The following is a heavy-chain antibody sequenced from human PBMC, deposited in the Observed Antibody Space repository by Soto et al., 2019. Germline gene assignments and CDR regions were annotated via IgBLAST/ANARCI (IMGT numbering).Heavy chain of an antibody. Sequence: ASVKVSCKASGYTFTGYYMHWVRQAPGQGLEWMGWINPNSGGTNYAQKFQGWVTMTRDTSISTAYMELSRLRSDDTAVCYCARDVLAAAAATFGMDVWGQGTTVTVSS. CDR1: GYTFTGYY. D-gene: IGHD6-13*01. CDR2: INPNSGGT. CDR3: ARDVLAAAAATFGMDV. J-gene: IGHJ6*02. V-gene: IGHV1-2*04.